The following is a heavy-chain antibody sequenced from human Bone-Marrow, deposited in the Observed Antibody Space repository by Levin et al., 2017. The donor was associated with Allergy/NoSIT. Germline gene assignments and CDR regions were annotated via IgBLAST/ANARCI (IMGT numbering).Heavy chain of an antibody. Sequence: GESLKISCAASGFTFSSYGMHWVRQAPGKGLEWVAVISYDGSNKYYADSVKGRFTISRDNSKNTLYLQMNSLRAEDTAVYYCAKDWVVVAATEYYYYGMDVWGQGTTVTVSS. CDR1: GFTFSSYG. CDR2: ISYDGSNK. J-gene: IGHJ6*02. V-gene: IGHV3-30*18. D-gene: IGHD2-15*01. CDR3: AKDWVVVAATEYYYYGMDV.